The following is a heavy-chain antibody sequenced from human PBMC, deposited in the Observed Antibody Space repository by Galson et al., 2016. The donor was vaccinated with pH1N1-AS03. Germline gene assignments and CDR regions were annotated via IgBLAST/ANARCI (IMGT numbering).Heavy chain of an antibody. J-gene: IGHJ3*02. CDR2: IKQDGGEK. D-gene: IGHD2-2*01. V-gene: IGHV3-7*01. CDR1: GFTFSDYW. Sequence: SLRLSCAASGFTFSDYWMSWVRQAPGKGLEWVADIKQDGGEKYYVDSVKGRFTISRDNAKNSLHLQMNSLTADDTAVYYCVRDDATSYEAFDMWGQGTMITVSS. CDR3: VRDDATSYEAFDM.